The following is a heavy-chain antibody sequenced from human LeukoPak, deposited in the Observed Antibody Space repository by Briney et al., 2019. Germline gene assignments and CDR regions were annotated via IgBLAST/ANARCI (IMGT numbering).Heavy chain of an antibody. J-gene: IGHJ6*03. D-gene: IGHD6-19*01. V-gene: IGHV3-7*01. CDR1: GFTVSSNY. Sequence: PGGSLRLSCAASGFTVSSNYMSWVRQAPGKGLEWVANIKQDGSEKYYVGSVKGRFTISRDNAKNSLFLQMNSLRAEDTAVYYCARGQRTFGWRDYYYYYMDVWGKGTTVTVSS. CDR2: IKQDGSEK. CDR3: ARGQRTFGWRDYYYYYMDV.